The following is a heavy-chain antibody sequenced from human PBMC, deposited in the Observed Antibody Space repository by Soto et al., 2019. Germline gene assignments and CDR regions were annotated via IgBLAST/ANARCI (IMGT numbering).Heavy chain of an antibody. CDR3: AKSGYSSSWYIVDY. J-gene: IGHJ4*02. D-gene: IGHD6-13*01. CDR1: GYTFTSYG. CDR2: ISYDGSNK. Sequence: QVQLVQSGAEVKKPGASVKVSCKASGYTFTSYGMHWVRQAPGKGLEWVAVISYDGSNKYYADSVKGRFTISRDNSKYTLYLQMNSLRAEDTAVYYCAKSGYSSSWYIVDYWGQGTLVTVSS. V-gene: IGHV3-30*18.